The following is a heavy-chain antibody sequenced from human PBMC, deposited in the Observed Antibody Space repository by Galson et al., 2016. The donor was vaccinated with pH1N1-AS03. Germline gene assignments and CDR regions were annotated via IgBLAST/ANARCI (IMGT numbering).Heavy chain of an antibody. Sequence: SLRLSCAASGFAVSDYYVSWDRQAPGKGLDWVSIINREETGYYSASVQGRFTIARDSSNNVVYLQMKALRPDDTAVYYCAKGTGFFLDSWGQGTLVTVSS. CDR3: AKGTGFFLDS. CDR2: INREETG. J-gene: IGHJ4*02. D-gene: IGHD1-1*01. CDR1: GFAVSDYY. V-gene: IGHV3-53*05.